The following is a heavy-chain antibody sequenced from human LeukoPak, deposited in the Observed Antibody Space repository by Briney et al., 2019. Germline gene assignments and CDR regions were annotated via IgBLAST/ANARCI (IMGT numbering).Heavy chain of an antibody. Sequence: PGGSLRLSCAASGFTFSDYYMSWIRQAPGKGLEWVSYIGHSGSTIYYADSVKGRFTISRDNAKNSLYLQMNSLRAEDTAVYYCARGYCVSASYLQNNWFDPWGQGTLVTVSS. J-gene: IGHJ5*02. CDR2: IGHSGSTI. CDR3: ARGYCVSASYLQNNWFDP. CDR1: GFTFSDYY. D-gene: IGHD2-2*01. V-gene: IGHV3-11*01.